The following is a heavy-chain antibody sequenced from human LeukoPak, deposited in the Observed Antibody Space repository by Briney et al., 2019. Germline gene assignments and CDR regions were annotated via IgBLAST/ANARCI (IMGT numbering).Heavy chain of an antibody. V-gene: IGHV4-59*01. CDR3: ARTTEGGYTYNYFYYYYMDV. Sequence: SETLSLTCTVSGVSISHYYWSWIWQVPGKGLEWIGDIYYSGSTNYNPSLESRVTISVDTSKNQFSLKLSSVTAADTAVYYCARTTEGGYTYNYFYYYYMDVWGKGTTVTISS. J-gene: IGHJ6*03. D-gene: IGHD5-18*01. CDR2: IYYSGST. CDR1: GVSISHYY.